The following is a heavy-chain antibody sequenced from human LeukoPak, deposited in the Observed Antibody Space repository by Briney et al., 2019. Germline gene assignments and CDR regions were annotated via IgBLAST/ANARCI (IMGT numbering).Heavy chain of an antibody. D-gene: IGHD4-17*01. CDR2: ISSSSSYI. CDR1: GFTFSSYS. CDR3: ARDADYGGTFDY. Sequence: EGSLRLSCAASGFTFSSYSMNWVRQAPGKGLEWVSSISSSSSYIYYADSVKGRFTISRDNAKNSLYLQMNSLRAEDTAVYYCARDADYGGTFDYWGQGTLVTVSS. J-gene: IGHJ4*02. V-gene: IGHV3-21*01.